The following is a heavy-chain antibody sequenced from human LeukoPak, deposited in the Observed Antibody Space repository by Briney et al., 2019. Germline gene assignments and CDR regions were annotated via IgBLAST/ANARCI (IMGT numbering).Heavy chain of an antibody. V-gene: IGHV3-13*01. J-gene: IGHJ3*02. CDR1: GFTFSTYD. CDR2: IGTIGNT. D-gene: IGHD3-22*01. CDR3: ARGGYYHDGGGVGAFDI. Sequence: GGSLRLSCVASGFTFSTYDMHWVRQVTGKGLEWVSAIGTIGNTYYSDSVKGRFTISREDAKNSVFLQMNSLRAGDTAVYFCARGGYYHDGGGVGAFDIWALGTVVTVSS.